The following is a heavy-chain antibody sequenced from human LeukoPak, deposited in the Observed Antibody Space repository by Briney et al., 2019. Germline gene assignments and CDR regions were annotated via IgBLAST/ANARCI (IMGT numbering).Heavy chain of an antibody. J-gene: IGHJ4*02. V-gene: IGHV1-69*13. CDR3: ARDRGYCSSTSCHIDY. CDR1: GGTFSSYA. D-gene: IGHD2-2*02. CDR2: IIPIFGTA. Sequence: SVKVSCKASGGTFSSYAISWVRQAPGQGLEWMGGIIPIFGTANYAQKFQGGVTITADESTSTAYMELSSLRSEDTAVYYCARDRGYCSSTSCHIDYWGQGTLVTVSS.